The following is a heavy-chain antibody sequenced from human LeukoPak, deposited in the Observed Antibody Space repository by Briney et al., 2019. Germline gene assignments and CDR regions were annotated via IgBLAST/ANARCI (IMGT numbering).Heavy chain of an antibody. CDR2: IYHSGST. Sequence: SQTLSLTCTVSGDSISTGDYYWNRIRQPPGKGLEWIGYIYHSGSTYYNPSLKSRVTISVDMSKNQFSLKLSSVTAADTAVYFCARVPIIRGVPDYWGQGTLVTVSS. J-gene: IGHJ4*02. CDR3: ARVPIIRGVPDY. CDR1: GDSISTGDYY. D-gene: IGHD3-10*01. V-gene: IGHV4-30-2*01.